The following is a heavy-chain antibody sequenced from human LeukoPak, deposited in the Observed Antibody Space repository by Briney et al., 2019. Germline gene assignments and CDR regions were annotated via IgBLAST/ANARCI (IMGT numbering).Heavy chain of an antibody. Sequence: ASVKVSCKASGYTFTSYGISWVRQAPGQGLEWMGWISAYNGNTNYAQKLQGRVTMTTDTSTSTAYMELRSLRSDDTAVYYCARSPRVVPAAIDVGPYYYYYGMDVWGQGTTVTVSS. CDR3: ARSPRVVPAAIDVGPYYYYYGMDV. CDR1: GYTFTSYG. D-gene: IGHD2-2*01. J-gene: IGHJ6*02. V-gene: IGHV1-18*01. CDR2: ISAYNGNT.